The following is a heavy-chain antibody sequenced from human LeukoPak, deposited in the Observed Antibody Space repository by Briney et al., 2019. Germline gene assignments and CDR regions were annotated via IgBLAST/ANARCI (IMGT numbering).Heavy chain of an antibody. CDR3: ARADPTQSSYCSSTSCHPSR. J-gene: IGHJ4*02. CDR1: GGTFSSYA. V-gene: IGHV1-69*13. Sequence: GASVKVSCKASGGTFSSYAISWVRQAPGQGLEWMGGIIPIFGTANYAQKFQGRVTITADESTSTAYMELSSLRSEDTAVYYCARADPTQSSYCSSTSCHPSRWGQGTLVTVSS. CDR2: IIPIFGTA. D-gene: IGHD2-2*01.